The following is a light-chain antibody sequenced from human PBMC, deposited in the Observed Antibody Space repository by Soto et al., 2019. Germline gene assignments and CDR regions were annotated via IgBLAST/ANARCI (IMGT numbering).Light chain of an antibody. Sequence: DIQMTQSPSSLSASVGDRVTITCRATQDISNYFAWYQQKPGKVPNLLIYAASTLQSGVPSRFSGSGSGTDFTLSISSLQAEDVATYYCQKYNSAPPWTFGQGTKVEI. CDR2: AAS. V-gene: IGKV1-27*01. J-gene: IGKJ1*01. CDR3: QKYNSAPPWT. CDR1: QDISNY.